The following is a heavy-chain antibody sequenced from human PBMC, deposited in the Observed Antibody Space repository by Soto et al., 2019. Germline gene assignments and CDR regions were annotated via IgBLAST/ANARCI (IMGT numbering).Heavy chain of an antibody. CDR3: ARDPQYDFWSGGNRDYYYYMDV. D-gene: IGHD3-3*01. J-gene: IGHJ6*03. CDR1: GGSISSGGYY. V-gene: IGHV4-31*03. Sequence: SETLSLTCTVSGGSISSGGYYWSWIRQHPGKGLEWIGYIYYSGSTYYNPSLKSRVTISVDTSKNQFSLKLSSVTAADTAVYYCARDPQYDFWSGGNRDYYYYMDVWGKGTTVTVSS. CDR2: IYYSGST.